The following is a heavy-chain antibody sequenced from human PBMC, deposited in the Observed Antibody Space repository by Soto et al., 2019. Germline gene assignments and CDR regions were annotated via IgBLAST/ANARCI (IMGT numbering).Heavy chain of an antibody. CDR2: IIRDGSST. CDR3: GRGGSGIYGMDI. Sequence: EVQLVESGGGLVQPEGSLRLACAASGFTFSSYWMHWVRQAPGKGLVWISRIIRDGSSTNYADSVKGRFTISRDNAKNMLYLEINSLRSDDTAVYFCGRGGSGIYGMDIWGQGTTVIVSS. D-gene: IGHD6-13*01. V-gene: IGHV3-74*01. J-gene: IGHJ6*02. CDR1: GFTFSSYW.